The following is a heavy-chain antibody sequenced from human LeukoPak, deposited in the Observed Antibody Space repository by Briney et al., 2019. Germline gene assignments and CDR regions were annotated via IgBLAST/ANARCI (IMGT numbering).Heavy chain of an antibody. Sequence: SETLSLTCTVSDGSFTSDNYYWGWIRQPPGKGLEWIATIYYSGSTIYTPSLKSRLAISRDTSSDQFSLRLTSVTAADTAVHYCARAPIVVVSTPFFDTWGQGILVTVSS. J-gene: IGHJ4*02. CDR1: DGSFTSDNYY. CDR2: IYYSGST. V-gene: IGHV4-39*07. CDR3: ARAPIVVVSTPFFDT. D-gene: IGHD3-22*01.